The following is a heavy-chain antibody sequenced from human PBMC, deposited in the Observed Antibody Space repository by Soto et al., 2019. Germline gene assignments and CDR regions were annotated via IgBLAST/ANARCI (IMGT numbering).Heavy chain of an antibody. Sequence: EVQLLESGGGLVQPGGSLRLSCAASGFTFSSYAMSWFRQTPGKGLEWFSTISGSGGNTYYADYVKGRFTISRDNSKNPRYLQMNSLRAEDTAVYYCAKVRGTVTTIGAFDILGQGALVTVSS. V-gene: IGHV3-23*01. D-gene: IGHD4-17*01. CDR3: AKVRGTVTTIGAFDI. CDR2: ISGSGGNT. J-gene: IGHJ3*02. CDR1: GFTFSSYA.